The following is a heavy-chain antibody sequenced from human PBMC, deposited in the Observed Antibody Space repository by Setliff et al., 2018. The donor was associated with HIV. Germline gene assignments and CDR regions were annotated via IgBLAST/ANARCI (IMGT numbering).Heavy chain of an antibody. V-gene: IGHV3-15*01. CDR1: GFTFSNAW. CDR2: IKSKTDGGTT. Sequence: SLKISCAASGFTFSNAWMSWVRQAPGKGLEWVGRIKSKTDGGTTDYAAPVKGRFTISRDDSINTLYLQMNSLKTEDTAVYYCTTESGAVYYYYMDVWGKGTMVTVSS. CDR3: TTESGAVYYYYMDV. J-gene: IGHJ6*03. D-gene: IGHD2-15*01.